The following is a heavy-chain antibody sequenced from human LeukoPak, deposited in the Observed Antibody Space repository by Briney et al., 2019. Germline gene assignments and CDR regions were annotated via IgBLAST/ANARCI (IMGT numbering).Heavy chain of an antibody. D-gene: IGHD3-9*01. CDR3: ARALYFDWLLGY. V-gene: IGHV3-23*01. CDR2: ISGSGGST. CDR1: GFTFSSYA. Sequence: PGGSLRLSCAASGFTFSSYAMSWVRQAPGKGLEWVSSISGSGGSTYYADSVKGRFTISRDNSKNTLYLQMNSLRAEDTAVYYCARALYFDWLLGYWGQGTLVTVSS. J-gene: IGHJ4*02.